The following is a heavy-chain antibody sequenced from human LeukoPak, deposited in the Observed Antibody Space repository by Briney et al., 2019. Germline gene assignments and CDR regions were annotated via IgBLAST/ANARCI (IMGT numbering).Heavy chain of an antibody. CDR3: VGAAAALFDY. J-gene: IGHJ4*02. CDR2: ISYGVTNK. Sequence: GRSLRLSCTTSGFTFSNYAMHWVRQAPGKGLEWVAFISYGVTNKDYADSVKGRFTISRDNSKNTLYLQMNSLRAEDTAVYYCVGAAAALFDYWGQGTLVTVSS. V-gene: IGHV3-30-3*01. D-gene: IGHD6-13*01. CDR1: GFTFSNYA.